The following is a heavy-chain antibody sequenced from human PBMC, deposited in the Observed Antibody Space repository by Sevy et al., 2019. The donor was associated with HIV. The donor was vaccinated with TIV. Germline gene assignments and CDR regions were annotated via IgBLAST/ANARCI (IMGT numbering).Heavy chain of an antibody. D-gene: IGHD3-10*01. J-gene: IGHJ2*01. CDR1: GFTFSAYW. Sequence: GGSLRLSCAASGFTFSAYWMHWIRQAPGKGLVWVSDINTDGSGTSYADSVKGRFTISRDNAKNTLYLQMNSLRAEDTAVYYCAKKGGYGSGSYYWYFDLWGRRTLVTVSS. CDR2: INTDGSGT. CDR3: AKKGGYGSGSYYWYFDL. V-gene: IGHV3-74*01.